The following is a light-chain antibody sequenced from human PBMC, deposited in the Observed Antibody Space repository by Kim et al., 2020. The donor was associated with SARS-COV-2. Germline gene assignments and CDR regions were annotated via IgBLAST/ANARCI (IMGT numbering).Light chain of an antibody. CDR1: QSISSW. Sequence: DIQMTQSPSILSASVGDRVTITCRASQSISSWLAWYQQKPGKAPKLLISKASDLEGGVPSRFSGRESGTEFTLTINTLQPDDFATYSCQQYGNHPYTFGQETRLEI. V-gene: IGKV1-5*03. CDR2: KAS. J-gene: IGKJ2*01. CDR3: QQYGNHPYT.